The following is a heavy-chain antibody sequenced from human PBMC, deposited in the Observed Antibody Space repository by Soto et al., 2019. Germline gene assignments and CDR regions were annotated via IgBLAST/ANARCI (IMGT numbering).Heavy chain of an antibody. V-gene: IGHV1-8*01. CDR2: MNPNSGNT. Sequence: QVQLVQSGAEVKKPGASVKVSCKASGYTFTSYDINWVRQATGQGLEWMGWMNPNSGNTGYAQKFQGRGTMTRNTYISTAYMELSSLRSEDTAVYYCACILTGTYYYYGMDVWGQGTTVTVSS. CDR1: GYTFTSYD. CDR3: ACILTGTYYYYGMDV. D-gene: IGHD3-9*01. J-gene: IGHJ6*02.